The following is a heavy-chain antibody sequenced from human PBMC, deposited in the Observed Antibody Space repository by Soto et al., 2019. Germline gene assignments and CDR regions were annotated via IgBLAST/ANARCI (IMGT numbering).Heavy chain of an antibody. CDR1: GGSISSYY. Sequence: QVQLQESGPGLVKPSETLSLTCTVSGGSISSYYWSWIRQPPGKGLEWIGYIYYSGSTNYHPSLKRLVTISVDTPKNQCPLKLSSVTDADPDVYYGARYSGYDPAYDFDYWGQGSLVTVSS. CDR3: ARYSGYDPAYDFDY. D-gene: IGHD5-12*01. J-gene: IGHJ4*02. V-gene: IGHV4-59*01. CDR2: IYYSGST.